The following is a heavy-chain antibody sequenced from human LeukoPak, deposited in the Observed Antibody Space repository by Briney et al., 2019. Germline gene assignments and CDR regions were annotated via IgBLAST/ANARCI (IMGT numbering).Heavy chain of an antibody. Sequence: ASVKVSRKASGYTFTHNYIHWVRQAPGQGLEWMGWINPNSGCTNSAQRFQGRVTMTRDTSISTAYMDLSSLRSDDTAVYYCTRGVGTSLFADWGQGTLVTVSS. CDR2: INPNSGCT. V-gene: IGHV1-2*02. CDR3: TRGVGTSLFAD. J-gene: IGHJ4*02. D-gene: IGHD2-2*01. CDR1: GYTFTHNY.